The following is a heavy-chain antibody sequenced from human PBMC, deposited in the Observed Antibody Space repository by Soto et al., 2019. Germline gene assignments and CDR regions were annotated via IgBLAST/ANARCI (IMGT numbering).Heavy chain of an antibody. CDR3: ARVAGYCGGDCYSRINWFDP. D-gene: IGHD2-21*02. CDR1: GGSISSGGYY. V-gene: IGHV4-31*03. Sequence: SETLSLTCTVSGGSISSGGYYWSWIRQHPGKGLEWIGYIYYSGSTYYNPSLKSRVTISVDTSKNQFSLKLSSVTAADTAVYYCARVAGYCGGDCYSRINWFDPWGQGTLVTVSS. CDR2: IYYSGST. J-gene: IGHJ5*02.